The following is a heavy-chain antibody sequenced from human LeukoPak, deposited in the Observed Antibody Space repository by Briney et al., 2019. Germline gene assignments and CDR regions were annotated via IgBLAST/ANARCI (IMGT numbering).Heavy chain of an antibody. CDR1: GGSFSGYY. CDR2: INHSGST. J-gene: IGHJ4*02. Sequence: SETLSLTCAVYGGSFSGYYWSWIRQPPGKGLEWIGEINHSGSTNYNPSLKSRVTISVDTSKNQFSLKLSSVTAADTAVYYCARGRGSSSWYYFDYWGQGTLVTVSS. V-gene: IGHV4-34*01. D-gene: IGHD6-13*01. CDR3: ARGRGSSSWYYFDY.